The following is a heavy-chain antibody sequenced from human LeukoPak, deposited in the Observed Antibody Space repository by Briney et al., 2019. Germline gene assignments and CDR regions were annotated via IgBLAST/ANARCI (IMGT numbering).Heavy chain of an antibody. CDR2: ISSTGNPR. Sequence: PGGSLRLSCTASGLTFSDYSMNWVRQAPGKGLEWVSYISSTGNPRHYAGSVEGRFTISRDNAKNSLYLQMNSLRAEDTAVYYCAYSGSYFDWYFDLWGRGTLVTVSS. J-gene: IGHJ2*01. CDR1: GLTFSDYS. D-gene: IGHD1-26*01. CDR3: AYSGSYFDWYFDL. V-gene: IGHV3-48*01.